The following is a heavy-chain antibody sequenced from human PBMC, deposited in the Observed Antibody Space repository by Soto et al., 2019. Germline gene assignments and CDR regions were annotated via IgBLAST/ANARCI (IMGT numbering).Heavy chain of an antibody. J-gene: IGHJ6*02. Sequence: PGGALRISCAASGFACSSHGLQWVRKAQGKGLEWVSSISSSSSYIYYADSVKGRFTISRDNAKNSLYLQMNSLRAEDTAVYYCARDTTTVAKYYYGMDVWGQGTTVTVSS. D-gene: IGHD4-17*01. CDR2: ISSSSSYI. V-gene: IGHV3-21*01. CDR1: GFACSSHG. CDR3: ARDTTTVAKYYYGMDV.